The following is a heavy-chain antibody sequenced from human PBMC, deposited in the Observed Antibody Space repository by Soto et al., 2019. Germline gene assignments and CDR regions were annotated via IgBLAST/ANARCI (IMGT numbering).Heavy chain of an antibody. D-gene: IGHD4-17*01. Sequence: GGSLRLSCAASGFTFSSYWISWVRQAPWKGLEWVANIKQDGSEKYYVDSVKGRFTISRDNAKNSLYLQMNSLRAEDTAVYYCARESAPMTTVPTGSPDDAFDILGQGTMVTVSS. J-gene: IGHJ3*02. CDR2: IKQDGSEK. CDR1: GFTFSSYW. V-gene: IGHV3-7*01. CDR3: ARESAPMTTVPTGSPDDAFDI.